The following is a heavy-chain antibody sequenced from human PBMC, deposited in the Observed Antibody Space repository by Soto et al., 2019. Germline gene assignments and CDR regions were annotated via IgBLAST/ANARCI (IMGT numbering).Heavy chain of an antibody. CDR1: GYTFISYG. J-gene: IGHJ6*02. V-gene: IGHV1-69*13. CDR2: IIPIFGTA. Sequence: SVKVSCKASGYTFISYGISWVRQAPGQGLEWMGGIIPIFGTANYAQKFQGRVTITADESTSTAYMELSSLRSEDTAVYYCASSYSGSYTDGGYYGMDAWVQRTTVTDSS. D-gene: IGHD1-26*01. CDR3: ASSYSGSYTDGGYYGMDA.